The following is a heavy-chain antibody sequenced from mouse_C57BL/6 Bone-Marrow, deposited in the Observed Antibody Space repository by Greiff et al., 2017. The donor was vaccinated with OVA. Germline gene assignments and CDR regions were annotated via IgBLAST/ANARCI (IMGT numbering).Heavy chain of an antibody. Sequence: VQLQQPGAELVRPGSSVTLSCKASGYTFTDYYMHWVKQRPVHGLEWIGDIDPYTGGTPYNQKFKGKAILTADKSSSTAYMELRSLTSEDAAVYDCTRASSSGEADYWGKGTTLTVSS. CDR1: GYTFTDYY. V-gene: IGHV1-15*01. CDR3: TRASSSGEADY. D-gene: IGHD1-1*01. CDR2: IDPYTGGT. J-gene: IGHJ2*01.